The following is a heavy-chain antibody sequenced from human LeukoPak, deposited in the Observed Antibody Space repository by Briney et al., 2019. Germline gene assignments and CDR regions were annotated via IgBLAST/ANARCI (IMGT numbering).Heavy chain of an antibody. CDR1: GGSISSGDYY. J-gene: IGHJ4*02. CDR2: IYYSGST. V-gene: IGHV4-30-4*01. D-gene: IGHD3-22*01. CDR3: ARGENDSSGYYSIYFDY. Sequence: SETLSLTCTVSGGSISSGDYYWSWIRQPPGKGLEWIGYIYYSGSTYYNPSLKSRVTISVDTSKNQFSLKLSSVTAADTAVYYCARGENDSSGYYSIYFDYWGQGTLVTVCS.